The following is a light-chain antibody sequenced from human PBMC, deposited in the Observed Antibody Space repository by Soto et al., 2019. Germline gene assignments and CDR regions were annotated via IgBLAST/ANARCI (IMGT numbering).Light chain of an antibody. CDR2: RTS. CDR1: QSVVYSDGNAY. V-gene: IGKV2-30*01. J-gene: IGKJ1*01. Sequence: DVVMTQSPLSLPVTLGQPASISCRSSQSVVYSDGNAYLSWFQQRPGQSPRRLIYRTSNRDSGVPDRFSGSGSGTDFTLKIDRVEAEDVGVYYCMQGTHWPPTFGRGTKVEI. CDR3: MQGTHWPPT.